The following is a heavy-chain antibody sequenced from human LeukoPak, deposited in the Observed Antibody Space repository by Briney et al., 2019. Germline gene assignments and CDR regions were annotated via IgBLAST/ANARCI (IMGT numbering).Heavy chain of an antibody. D-gene: IGHD6-6*01. J-gene: IGHJ4*02. CDR3: ARASQHVSDY. CDR2: IYYSGST. CDR1: GGSISSSSYY. V-gene: IGHV4-39*01. Sequence: SETLSLTCTVSGGSISSSSYYWGWIRQPPGKGLEWIGSIYYSGSTYYNPSLKSRITISVDTSKNQFSLKLSSVTAADTAVYYCARASQHVSDYWGQGTLVTVSS.